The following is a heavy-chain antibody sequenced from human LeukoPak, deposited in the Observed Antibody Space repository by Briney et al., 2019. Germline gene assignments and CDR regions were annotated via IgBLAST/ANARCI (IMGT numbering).Heavy chain of an antibody. V-gene: IGHV4-34*01. J-gene: IGHJ4*01. Sequence: SETLSLTCSVYGGSFSGYCWSWIRQPPGKGLEWIGEINHSGSTNYNPSLKTRVTISLDRSKDQFSLKPTSVTAADTAVYYCTRGKPETVFDSWGRGTLVTVSS. CDR3: TRGKPETVFDS. CDR1: GGSFSGYC. CDR2: INHSGST.